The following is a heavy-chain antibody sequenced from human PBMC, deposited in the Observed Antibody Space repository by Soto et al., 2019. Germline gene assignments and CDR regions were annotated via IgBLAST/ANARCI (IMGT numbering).Heavy chain of an antibody. CDR2: ISGTGGST. J-gene: IGHJ4*02. CDR3: VKRNCGNCPWSS. Sequence: GGSLRLSCAASGFTFNNYAMNWVRQAPGKGLEWVATISGTGGSTYYADSVKGRFTISRDNSKSTLHLQMNSLRADDTAVYYCVKRNCGNCPWSSWGQGTLVTVSS. D-gene: IGHD2-21*01. V-gene: IGHV3-23*01. CDR1: GFTFNNYA.